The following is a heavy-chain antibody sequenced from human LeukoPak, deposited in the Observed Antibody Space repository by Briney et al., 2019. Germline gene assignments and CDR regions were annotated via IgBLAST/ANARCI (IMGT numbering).Heavy chain of an antibody. CDR2: ISGSGGST. CDR3: ARDNPSGYATNYFDY. Sequence: GGSLRLSWAASGFTFSSYAMNWVRQAPGKGPEWVSSISGSGGSTYYAGSVRGRFTISRDNSKNMLYLQMNSLRAEDTAVYYCARDNPSGYATNYFDYWGQGTLVTVSS. D-gene: IGHD5-12*01. CDR1: GFTFSSYA. V-gene: IGHV3-23*01. J-gene: IGHJ4*02.